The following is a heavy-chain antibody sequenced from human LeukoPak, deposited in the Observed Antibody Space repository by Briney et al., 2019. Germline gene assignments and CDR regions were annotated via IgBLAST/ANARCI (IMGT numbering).Heavy chain of an antibody. V-gene: IGHV3-23*01. CDR3: AKDRSCTNDICHGDFDY. D-gene: IGHD2-8*01. CDR2: ISGSGGST. CDR1: GFTFSSYA. J-gene: IGHJ4*02. Sequence: GGSLRLSCAASGFTFSSYAVSWVRQAPGKGLEWVSSISGSGGSTYSADSVKSRFTISRDNSKNTLYLQMNSLGAEDTALYYCAKDRSCTNDICHGDFDYWGQGTLVTVSS.